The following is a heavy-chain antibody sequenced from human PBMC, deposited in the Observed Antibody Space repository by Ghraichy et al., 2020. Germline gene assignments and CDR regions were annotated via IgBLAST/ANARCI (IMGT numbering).Heavy chain of an antibody. CDR1: GVSIYSTNW. J-gene: IGHJ4*02. CDR2: VYHTGAT. CDR3: VTNTAGASSYDF. V-gene: IGHV4-4*02. D-gene: IGHD7-27*01. Sequence: SETLSLTCIVSGVSIYSTNWWSWVRQSPGEALEWIGEVYHTGATKYRPSLRGRVSLSVDPYRNQFSLTLASVTAADTAFYYCVTNTAGASSYDFWGRGTLVTVSS.